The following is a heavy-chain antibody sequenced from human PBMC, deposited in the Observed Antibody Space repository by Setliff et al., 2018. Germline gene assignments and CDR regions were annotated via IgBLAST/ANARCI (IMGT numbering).Heavy chain of an antibody. Sequence: ASVKVSCKASGYTFSDYGITWVRQAPGQGLEWMGWISAYSGKAYYAQKLQDRATMTTDTSTGTAYLELRSLRSDDTAVYYCARSYNSGFYHQRDAYDIWGQGTLVTVSS. V-gene: IGHV1-18*01. CDR1: GYTFSDYG. CDR2: ISAYSGKA. D-gene: IGHD5-12*01. J-gene: IGHJ3*02. CDR3: ARSYNSGFYHQRDAYDI.